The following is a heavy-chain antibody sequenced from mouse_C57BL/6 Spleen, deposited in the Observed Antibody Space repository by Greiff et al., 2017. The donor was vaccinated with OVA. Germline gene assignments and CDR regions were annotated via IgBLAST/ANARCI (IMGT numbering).Heavy chain of an antibody. D-gene: IGHD2-4*01. CDR3: ARRDYDGGAWFAY. V-gene: IGHV5-17*01. J-gene: IGHJ3*01. CDR1: GFTFSDYG. Sequence: EVKVEESGGGLVKPGGSLKLSCEASGFTFSDYGMHWVSQAPGKGLEWVAYISSGSSAIYYADTVKGRFTISRDNAKNTLFLRMTSVRSEDTARDYCARRDYDGGAWFAYWGQGTLVTVSA. CDR2: ISSGSSAI.